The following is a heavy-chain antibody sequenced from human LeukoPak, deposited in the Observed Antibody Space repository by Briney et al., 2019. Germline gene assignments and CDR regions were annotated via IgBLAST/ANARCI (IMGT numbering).Heavy chain of an antibody. Sequence: GGPLRLSCAASRFTLTSYAMHWVRQAPRQGLEWVAVISYDGSNKYYADSVKGRFTISRDNSKNTLYLQMNSLRAEDTAVYYCARDLYPLVGYSSGWLTDYWGQGTLVTVSS. J-gene: IGHJ4*02. CDR1: RFTLTSYA. CDR2: ISYDGSNK. D-gene: IGHD6-19*01. CDR3: ARDLYPLVGYSSGWLTDY. V-gene: IGHV3-30-3*01.